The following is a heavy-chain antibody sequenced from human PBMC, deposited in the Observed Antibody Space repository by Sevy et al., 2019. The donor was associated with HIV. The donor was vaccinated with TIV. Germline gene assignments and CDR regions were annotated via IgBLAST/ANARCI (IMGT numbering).Heavy chain of an antibody. D-gene: IGHD3-22*01. CDR3: AREPYFFDKSGYYWDY. CDR1: GVSVSSDTYY. Sequence: SETLSLTCAVSGVSVSSDTYYWSWIRQPPGKGLEWIGYVYHTGSTNYSPSFKSGVTISVDTSKNQFSLRLFSVAAADTAVYYCAREPYFFDKSGYYWDYWGQGALVTVSS. V-gene: IGHV4-61*01. CDR2: VYHTGST. J-gene: IGHJ4*02.